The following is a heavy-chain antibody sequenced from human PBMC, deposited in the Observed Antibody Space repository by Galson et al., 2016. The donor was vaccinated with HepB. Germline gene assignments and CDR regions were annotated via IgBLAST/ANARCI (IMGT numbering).Heavy chain of an antibody. Sequence: SLRLSCAASGFTFDDYTMHWVRQAPGKGLEWVALISWDSYSTYFADSVKGRFTISRANSKNSLNLQMNSLRIEDTALYYCAKDQRAATAIPGILHSWGQGTLVTVSS. D-gene: IGHD2-21*02. CDR2: ISWDSYST. J-gene: IGHJ4*02. CDR3: AKDQRAATAIPGILHS. V-gene: IGHV3-43*01. CDR1: GFTFDDYT.